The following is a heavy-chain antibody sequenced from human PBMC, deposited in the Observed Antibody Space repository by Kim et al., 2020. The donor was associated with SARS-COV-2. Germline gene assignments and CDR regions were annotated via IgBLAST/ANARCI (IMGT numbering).Heavy chain of an antibody. CDR3: ARANSLSYYDFWSGTRNWFDP. V-gene: IGHV1-18*01. J-gene: IGHJ5*02. D-gene: IGHD3-3*01. CDR2: ISAYNGNT. CDR1: GYTFTSYG. Sequence: ASVKVSCKASGYTFTSYGISWVRQAPGQGLEWMGWISAYNGNTNYAQKLQGRVTMTTDTSTSTAYMELRSLRTDDTAVYYCARANSLSYYDFWSGTRNWFDPWGQGTLVTVSS.